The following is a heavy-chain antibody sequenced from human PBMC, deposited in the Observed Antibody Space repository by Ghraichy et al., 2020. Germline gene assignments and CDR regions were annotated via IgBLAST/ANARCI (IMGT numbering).Heavy chain of an antibody. V-gene: IGHV3-48*02. D-gene: IGHD4-23*01. J-gene: IGHJ6*02. CDR2: ITSSSRSI. CDR3: ARGSRVVRFFYYDGMDV. Sequence: GGSLRLSCVGSGFTFSSYSMNWVRQSPGKGLEWVSYITSSSRSIFYADSVKGRFTISRDNAQNSLSLQMNSLRDEDMAVYYCARGSRVVRFFYYDGMDVWGQGTTVTVSS. CDR1: GFTFSSYS.